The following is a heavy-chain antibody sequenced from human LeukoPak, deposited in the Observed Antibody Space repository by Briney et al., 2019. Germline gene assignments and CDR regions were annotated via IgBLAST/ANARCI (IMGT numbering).Heavy chain of an antibody. CDR2: ISYSGANS. CDR1: GFTFSGSA. V-gene: IGHV3-23*01. J-gene: IGHJ3*01. Sequence: GWSLRLSCAASGFTFSGSAMSWVRQAPGGGLEWVSLISYSGANSYYPDSVRGRFTISRENSKDTLFLKMNSLRAENTAIYYCARDMQLSTWGLGTMVTVSS. D-gene: IGHD3-16*02. CDR3: ARDMQLST.